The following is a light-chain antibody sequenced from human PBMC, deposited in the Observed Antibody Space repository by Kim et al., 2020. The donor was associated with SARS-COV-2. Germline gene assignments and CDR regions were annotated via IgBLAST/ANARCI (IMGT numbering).Light chain of an antibody. CDR3: AAWDDSLNGLYV. CDR1: SSNIGSNT. CDR2: SKN. J-gene: IGLJ1*01. V-gene: IGLV1-44*01. Sequence: QRVTISCPGSSSNIGSNTVNWYQQLPRTAPKLLIYSKNQRPSGVPDRFSGSKSGTSASLAISGLQSEDEADYYCAAWDDSLNGLYVFGTGTKVTVL.